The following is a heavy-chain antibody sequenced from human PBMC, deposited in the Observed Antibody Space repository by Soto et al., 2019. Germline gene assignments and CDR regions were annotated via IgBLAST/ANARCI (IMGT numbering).Heavy chain of an antibody. D-gene: IGHD2-15*01. CDR2: IRSKANSYAT. CDR3: ARDGVVVVVAATKPPWPDY. Sequence: PGGCLRLSCAASGFTVSGSAMHWVRQASGKGLEWVGRIRSKANSYATAYAASVKGRFTISRDNSKNTLYLQMNSLRAEDTAVYYCARDGVVVVVAATKPPWPDYWGHGTLVTVSS. J-gene: IGHJ4*01. CDR1: GFTVSGSA. V-gene: IGHV3-73*01.